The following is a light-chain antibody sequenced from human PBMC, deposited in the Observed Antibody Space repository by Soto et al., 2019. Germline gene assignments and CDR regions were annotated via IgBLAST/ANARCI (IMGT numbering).Light chain of an antibody. J-gene: IGKJ3*01. Sequence: DIQMTQSPSSVSASVGDRVTITCRASQGINSWLAWYQQKPGKAPKLLIYAASSLQSGVPSRFIGSGSWTDFTLTISSLHPEDSATYYCQQANSFPFTFGPGTKVDIK. CDR1: QGINSW. CDR3: QQANSFPFT. V-gene: IGKV1-12*01. CDR2: AAS.